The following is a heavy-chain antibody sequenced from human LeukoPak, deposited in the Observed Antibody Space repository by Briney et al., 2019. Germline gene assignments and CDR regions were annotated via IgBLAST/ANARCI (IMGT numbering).Heavy chain of an antibody. V-gene: IGHV4-59*11. CDR2: IYYRGST. Sequence: SETLSLTCTVSGASINSHYWSWIRQPPGKGLEWVAYIYYRGSTNYNSSLKSRVTVSVDTSKNQFSLKLTSMTAADTAVYYCARRVVGVTGAWYFDLWGRGTLVTVSS. D-gene: IGHD1-26*01. CDR3: ARRVVGVTGAWYFDL. J-gene: IGHJ2*01. CDR1: GASINSHY.